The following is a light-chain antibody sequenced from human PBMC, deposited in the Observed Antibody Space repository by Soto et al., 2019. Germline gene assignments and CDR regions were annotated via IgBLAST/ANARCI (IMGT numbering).Light chain of an antibody. V-gene: IGKV3-20*01. CDR1: QSVSTNY. CDR2: GAS. J-gene: IGKJ1*01. Sequence: EIVLTQSPGTLSLSPGERATLSCRASQSVSTNYLAWYQRKPGQAPRLLIYGASNWATGIPDRFSGSGSGTDFTLTITRLEPEDFAVYYCQQYGSSPPTFGQGTKVEIK. CDR3: QQYGSSPPT.